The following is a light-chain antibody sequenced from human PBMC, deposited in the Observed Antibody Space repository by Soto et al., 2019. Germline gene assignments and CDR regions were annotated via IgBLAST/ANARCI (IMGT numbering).Light chain of an antibody. CDR1: SSDVGGYNY. CDR2: DVS. CDR3: SSWTSSSTYV. J-gene: IGLJ1*01. V-gene: IGLV2-14*01. Sequence: QSVLTQPASVSGSPGQSITISCTGTSSDVGGYNYVSWYQQYPGKAPKLMIYDVSNRPSGFSNRFSGSKSVNTASLTIFGLLAEDEADYYCSSWTSSSTYVFGTGTKVTVL.